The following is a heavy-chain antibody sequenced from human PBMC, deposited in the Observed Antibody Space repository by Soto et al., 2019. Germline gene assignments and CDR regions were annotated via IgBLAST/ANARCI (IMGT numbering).Heavy chain of an antibody. D-gene: IGHD2-21*02. V-gene: IGHV4-59*12. J-gene: IGHJ3*02. Sequence: SEILSLTCTVSGGSISSYYWRWIRQPPGKGLEWIGYIYYSGSTHYNPSLKSRVTISVDTSKNQFSLKLSSVTAADTAVYYCARVSGGDCHNAFDIWGQGTMVTVS. CDR3: ARVSGGDCHNAFDI. CDR1: GGSISSYY. CDR2: IYYSGST.